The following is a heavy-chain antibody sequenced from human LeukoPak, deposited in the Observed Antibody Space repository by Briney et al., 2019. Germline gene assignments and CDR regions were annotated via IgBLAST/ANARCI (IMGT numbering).Heavy chain of an antibody. CDR3: ARVFDSGSQAYFYYMDV. CDR1: GAFIDSGSNY. CDR2: IYSSGST. J-gene: IGHJ6*03. D-gene: IGHD3-10*01. Sequence: PSETLSLTCRVSGAFIDSGSNYWGWNRQPPGKTLEWIGSIYSSGSTYYNPSLKSRVIIMIDTPKNHFSLTLGSVTAADTAVYYCARVFDSGSQAYFYYMDVWGKGTTVTISS. V-gene: IGHV4-39*07.